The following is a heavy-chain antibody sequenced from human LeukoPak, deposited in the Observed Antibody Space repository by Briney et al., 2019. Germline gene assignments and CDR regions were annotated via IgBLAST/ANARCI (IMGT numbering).Heavy chain of an antibody. Sequence: GASVKVSCKASGYTFTSYDINWVRQATGQGLEWMGWMNPNSGNTGYAQKFQGRVTMTRNTSISTAYMGLSSLRSEDTAVYYCARVRGDYDFWSGSNWFDPWGQGTLVTVSS. CDR1: GYTFTSYD. CDR2: MNPNSGNT. J-gene: IGHJ5*02. CDR3: ARVRGDYDFWSGSNWFDP. D-gene: IGHD3-3*01. V-gene: IGHV1-8*01.